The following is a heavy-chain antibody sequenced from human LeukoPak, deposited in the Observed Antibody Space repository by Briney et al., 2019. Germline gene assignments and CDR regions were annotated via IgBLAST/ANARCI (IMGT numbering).Heavy chain of an antibody. D-gene: IGHD5-18*01. V-gene: IGHV1-18*04. CDR2: ISGYNGHT. Sequence: GASVKVSCTASGYASSDHGVNWVRQAPGQGLEWMGWISGYNGHTSYAQKFQGRVMVTTDRSTNTAYLELRSLRSDDTAVYYCARVPNPRNTYGYNDKWGQGTLVTVSS. CDR3: ARVPNPRNTYGYNDK. CDR1: GYASSDHG. J-gene: IGHJ4*02.